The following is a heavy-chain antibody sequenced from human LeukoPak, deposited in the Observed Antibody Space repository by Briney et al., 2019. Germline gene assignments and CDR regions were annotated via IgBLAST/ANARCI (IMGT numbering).Heavy chain of an antibody. J-gene: IGHJ4*02. V-gene: IGHV1-69*06. D-gene: IGHD2-15*01. Sequence: SVKVSCKASGGTFSSYAISWVRQAPGQGLEWMGGIIPIFGTANYAQKFQGRVTITADKSTSTAYMELSSLRSEDTAVYYCARGYCSGGSCLNYGGYFDYWGQGTLVTVSS. CDR1: GGTFSSYA. CDR2: IIPIFGTA. CDR3: ARGYCSGGSCLNYGGYFDY.